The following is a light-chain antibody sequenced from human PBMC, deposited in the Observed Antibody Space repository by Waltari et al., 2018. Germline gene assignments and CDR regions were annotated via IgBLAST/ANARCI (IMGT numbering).Light chain of an antibody. CDR3: CSYAGRYTMI. V-gene: IGLV2-11*01. Sequence: QSALTQPRSVSGSPGQTVTISCTGTNSDIGEYKYVSWFQLHPGKAPKLRIYSVTDRPAGVPHRFSGSKSGSTASLTISGLQPEDEGDYFCCSYAGRYTMIFGGGTRLTVL. CDR1: NSDIGEYKY. CDR2: SVT. J-gene: IGLJ2*01.